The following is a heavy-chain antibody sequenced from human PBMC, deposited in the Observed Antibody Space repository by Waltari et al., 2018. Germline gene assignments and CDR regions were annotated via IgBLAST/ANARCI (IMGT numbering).Heavy chain of an antibody. J-gene: IGHJ4*02. V-gene: IGHV4-61*02. CDR2: IYTSGST. CDR3: ARGLIAAAEG. CDR1: GGSISSGSYY. D-gene: IGHD6-13*01. Sequence: QVQLQESGPGLVKPSQTLSLTCTVSGGSISSGSYYWSWIRQPAGKGLEWIGRIYTSGSTNYNPSLKSRVTISVDTSKNQFSLKLSSVTAADTAVYYCARGLIAAAEGWGQGTLATVSS.